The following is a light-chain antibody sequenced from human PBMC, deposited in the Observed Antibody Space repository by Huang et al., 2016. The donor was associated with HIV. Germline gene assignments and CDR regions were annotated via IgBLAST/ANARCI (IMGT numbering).Light chain of an antibody. Sequence: DIVMTQSPDSLAVSLGERATMDCKSSQSVLYSSNNKNYLAWYQQKSGQSPKLLIYWASTRESGVPDRFSGSGSVTDFTLTISSLQAEDVAVYFCQQYYSIPWTFGQGTKVEVK. J-gene: IGKJ1*01. CDR2: WAS. CDR1: QSVLYSSNNKNY. V-gene: IGKV4-1*01. CDR3: QQYYSIPWT.